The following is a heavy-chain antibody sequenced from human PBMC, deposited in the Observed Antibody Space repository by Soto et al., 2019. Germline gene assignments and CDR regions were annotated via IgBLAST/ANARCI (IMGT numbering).Heavy chain of an antibody. CDR3: ARSAPTEPKSIAARQVVYYYYGIDV. CDR1: GFTFSSYG. V-gene: IGHV3-33*01. CDR2: IWYDGSNK. Sequence: GGSLRLSCAASGFTFSSYGMHWVRQAPGKGLEWVAVIWYDGSNKYYADSVKGRFTISRDNSKNTLYLQMNSLRAEDTAVYYCARSAPTEPKSIAARQVVYYYYGIDVWGQGTTVTVSS. D-gene: IGHD6-6*01. J-gene: IGHJ6*02.